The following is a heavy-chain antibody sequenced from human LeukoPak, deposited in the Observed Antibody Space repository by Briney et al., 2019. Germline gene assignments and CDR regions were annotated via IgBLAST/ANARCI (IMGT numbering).Heavy chain of an antibody. CDR1: GFTFSSYE. J-gene: IGHJ3*02. V-gene: IGHV3-48*03. Sequence: GGSLRLSCAASGFTFSSYEMNWVRQAPGKGLEWVSYISSSGSTIYYADSVKGRFTISRDNAKNSLYLQMNSLRAEDTAVYYCAKDLHAWIQLWSGLDAFDIWGQGTMVTVSS. CDR3: AKDLHAWIQLWSGLDAFDI. D-gene: IGHD5-18*01. CDR2: ISSSGSTI.